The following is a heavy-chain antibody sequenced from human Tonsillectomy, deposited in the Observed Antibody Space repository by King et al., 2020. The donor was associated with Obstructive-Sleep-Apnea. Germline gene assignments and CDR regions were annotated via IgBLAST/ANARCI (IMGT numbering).Heavy chain of an antibody. Sequence: VQLVQSGAEVKKPGSSVKVSCKASGGTFSSYAISWVRQAPGQGLEWMGGIIPLLAIANYAQKFQGRVTITADKSTSTSYMELSSLRSEDTAVYDCARASPHLGDILTGYSLNWFDPWGQGTLVTVSS. V-gene: IGHV1-69*10. D-gene: IGHD3-9*01. CDR3: ARASPHLGDILTGYSLNWFDP. CDR2: IIPLLAIA. CDR1: GGTFSSYA. J-gene: IGHJ5*02.